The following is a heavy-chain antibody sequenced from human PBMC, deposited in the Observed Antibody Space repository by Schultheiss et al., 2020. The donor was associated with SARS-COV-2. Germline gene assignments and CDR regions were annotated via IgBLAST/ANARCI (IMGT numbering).Heavy chain of an antibody. Sequence: SETLSLTCVVSSGSISSGHWWSWVRQPPGKGLEWIGYIYYSGSTNYNPSLKSRVTISVDTSKNQFSLKVRSVTAADTAVYYCARGPYYDSSGYCIHWGQGTLVTVSS. D-gene: IGHD3-22*01. CDR1: SGSISSGHW. J-gene: IGHJ4*02. CDR3: ARGPYYDSSGYCIH. V-gene: IGHV4-4*02. CDR2: IYYSGST.